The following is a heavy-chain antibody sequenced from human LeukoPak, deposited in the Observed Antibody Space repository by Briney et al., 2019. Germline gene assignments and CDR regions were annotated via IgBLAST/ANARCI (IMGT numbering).Heavy chain of an antibody. V-gene: IGHV3-43*01. CDR1: GFTFDDYA. D-gene: IGHD4-11*01. J-gene: IGHJ4*02. CDR3: AKDMGMTTITGGFDF. CDR2: INWAGATT. Sequence: PGGSLRLSCAASGFTFDDYAMHWVRQAPGKGLEWVPLINWAGATTYSADSVKGRFTISRDNSKNSLYLQMNSLRTEDTALYYCAKDMGMTTITGGFDFWGQGTLVTVSS.